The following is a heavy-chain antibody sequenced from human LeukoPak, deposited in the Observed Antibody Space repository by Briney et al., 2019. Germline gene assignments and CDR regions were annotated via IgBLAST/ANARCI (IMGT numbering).Heavy chain of an antibody. D-gene: IGHD3/OR15-3a*01. J-gene: IGHJ4*02. CDR1: GGSISSGSYY. Sequence: ASQTLSLTCTVSGGSISSGSYYWSWIRQPAGKGLEWIGRIYTSGSTNYNPSLKSRVTISVDTSKNQFSLKLSSVTAADTAVYYCARSGSFDFWMTLDYWGQGTLVTVSS. V-gene: IGHV4-61*02. CDR2: IYTSGST. CDR3: ARSGSFDFWMTLDY.